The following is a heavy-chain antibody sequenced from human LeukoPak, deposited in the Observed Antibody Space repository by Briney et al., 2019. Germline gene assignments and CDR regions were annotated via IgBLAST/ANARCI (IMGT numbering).Heavy chain of an antibody. V-gene: IGHV4-59*01. D-gene: IGHD6-13*01. J-gene: IGHJ4*02. CDR2: IYYSGSS. CDR3: ARGWAAAGRRGELDFDY. CDR1: GGSISSYS. Sequence: PSETLSLTCTVSGGSISSYSWSWIRQPPGKGLEWIGYIYYSGSSNYNPSLKIRVTMSADTSKNQFSLKLSSVTAADTAVYYCARGWAAAGRRGELDFDYWGQGTLVTVSS.